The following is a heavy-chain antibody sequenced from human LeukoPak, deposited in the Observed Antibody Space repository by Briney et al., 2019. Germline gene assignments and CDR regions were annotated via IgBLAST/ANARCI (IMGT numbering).Heavy chain of an antibody. CDR1: GFPFSSYD. CDR3: ARKLTGTTYFDC. Sequence: GGSLRLSCATSGFPFSSYDMNWVRQAPGKGLEWVSYIHSSGGTIYYADSVKGRFTISRDSAKNSVYLRMNSLRAEDTALYYCARKLTGTTYFDCWGQGRLVTVSS. V-gene: IGHV3-48*03. D-gene: IGHD1-1*01. J-gene: IGHJ4*02. CDR2: IHSSGGTI.